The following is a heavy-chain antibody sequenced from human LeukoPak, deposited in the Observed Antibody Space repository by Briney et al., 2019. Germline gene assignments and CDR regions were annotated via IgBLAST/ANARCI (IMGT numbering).Heavy chain of an antibody. V-gene: IGHV3-33*01. CDR3: ARYYYDSSGYFPFDY. J-gene: IGHJ4*02. D-gene: IGHD3-22*01. Sequence: PGGSLRLSCTTSGFAFSSYGMHWVRQAPGKGLEWVAVIWNDGSNEYYADSVKGRFTISRDNSKNTLYLQMNSLRAEDTAVYYCARYYYDSSGYFPFDYWGQGTLVTVSS. CDR2: IWNDGSNE. CDR1: GFAFSSYG.